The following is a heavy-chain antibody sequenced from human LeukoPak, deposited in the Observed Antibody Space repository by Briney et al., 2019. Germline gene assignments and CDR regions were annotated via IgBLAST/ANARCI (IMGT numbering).Heavy chain of an antibody. CDR1: GFTFDDYA. V-gene: IGHV3-9*01. J-gene: IGHJ5*02. CDR2: ISWNSGNM. CDR3: AKGLYDSSGYYHT. Sequence: GRSLRLSCAASGFTFDDYAMHWVRQAPGKGPEWVSGISWNSGNMGYADSVKGRFTISRDNAKNSLYLQMNSLRAEDTALYYCAKGLYDSSGYYHTWGQGTLVTVSS. D-gene: IGHD3-22*01.